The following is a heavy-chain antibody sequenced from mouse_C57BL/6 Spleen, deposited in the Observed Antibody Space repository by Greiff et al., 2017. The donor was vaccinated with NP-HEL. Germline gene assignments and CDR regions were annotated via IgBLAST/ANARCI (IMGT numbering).Heavy chain of an antibody. J-gene: IGHJ2*01. CDR1: GYAFTSYT. CDR2: INPGDGYT. V-gene: IGHV1-4*01. Sequence: VKLMESGAELARPGASVKMSCKASGYAFTSYTMHWVKQRPGQGLEWIGYINPGDGYTKYNQKFKDKATLTADKSSSTAYMQLSSLTSEDSAVYFCAREEPLAYWGQGTPLTVSS. CDR3: AREEPLAY.